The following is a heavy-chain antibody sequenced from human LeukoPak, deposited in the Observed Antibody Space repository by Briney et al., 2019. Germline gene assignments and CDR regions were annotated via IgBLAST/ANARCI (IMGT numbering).Heavy chain of an antibody. CDR3: ARDHSYYGSGSYYGMDV. V-gene: IGHV1-46*01. J-gene: IGHJ6*02. CDR1: GYTFTSYY. Sequence: ASVKVSYKASGYTFTSYYMHWVRQAPGQGLEWMGIIDPSGGSTSYAQKFQGRVTMTRDTSTSTVYMELSSLRSEDTAVYYCARDHSYYGSGSYYGMDVWGQGTTVTVSS. D-gene: IGHD3-10*01. CDR2: IDPSGGST.